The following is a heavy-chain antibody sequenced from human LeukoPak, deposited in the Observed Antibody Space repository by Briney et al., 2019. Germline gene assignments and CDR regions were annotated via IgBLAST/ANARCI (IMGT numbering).Heavy chain of an antibody. Sequence: PGRSLRLSCAASGFTFSSYAMHWVRQAPGKGLEWVAVISYDGSNKYYADSVKGRFTISRDNSKNTLYLQMNSLRAEDTAVYYCARTVDTAMYYWDQGTLVTVSS. CDR2: ISYDGSNK. V-gene: IGHV3-30-3*01. CDR3: ARTVDTAMYY. J-gene: IGHJ4*02. D-gene: IGHD5-18*01. CDR1: GFTFSSYA.